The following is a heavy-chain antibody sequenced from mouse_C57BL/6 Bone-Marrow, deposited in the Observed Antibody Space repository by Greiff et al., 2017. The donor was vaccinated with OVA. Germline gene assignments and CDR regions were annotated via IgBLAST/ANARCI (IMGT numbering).Heavy chain of an antibody. CDR1: GFTFSSYG. V-gene: IGHV5-6*02. Sequence: DVMLVESGGDLVKPGGSLKLSCAASGFTFSSYGMSWVRQTPDKRLEWVATISSGGSYTYYPDSVKGRFTISRDNAKNTLYLQMSSLKSEDTAMYYCARLEDFDYWGQGTTLTVSS. CDR3: ARLEDFDY. CDR2: ISSGGSYT. J-gene: IGHJ2*01.